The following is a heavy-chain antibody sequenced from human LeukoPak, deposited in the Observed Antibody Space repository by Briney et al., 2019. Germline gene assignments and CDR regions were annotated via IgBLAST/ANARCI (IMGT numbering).Heavy chain of an antibody. V-gene: IGHV4-59*01. CDR2: IYYSGTT. J-gene: IGHJ4*02. D-gene: IGHD3-9*01. CDR1: GGSISSYY. CDR3: ARCAGPYDVVTGWGL. Sequence: SETLSLTCIVSGGSISSYYWSWIRQPPGKGPEWIGYIYYSGTTTYNPSLQSRVTISVDASKNEFSLQLSSVTAADTAVYYCARCAGPYDVVTGWGLWGQGTLVTVSS.